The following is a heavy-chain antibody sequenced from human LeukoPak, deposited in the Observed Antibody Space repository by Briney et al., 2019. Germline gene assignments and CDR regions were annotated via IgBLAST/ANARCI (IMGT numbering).Heavy chain of an antibody. Sequence: ASVKVSCKASGYTFTSYGISWVRQAPGQGLEWMGWISAYNGNTNYAQKLQGRVTMTTDTSTSTAYMELRSLRSDDTAVYYCARAPPADYDILTGYYGPCYFDYWGQGTLVTVSS. J-gene: IGHJ4*02. D-gene: IGHD3-9*01. CDR2: ISAYNGNT. V-gene: IGHV1-18*01. CDR3: ARAPPADYDILTGYYGPCYFDY. CDR1: GYTFTSYG.